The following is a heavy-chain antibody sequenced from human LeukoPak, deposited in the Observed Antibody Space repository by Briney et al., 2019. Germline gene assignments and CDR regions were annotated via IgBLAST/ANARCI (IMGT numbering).Heavy chain of an antibody. Sequence: GASVKVSCKVSGYTLTELSMHWVRQAPGKGLEWMGGFDPEDGVTIYAQKFQGRVTMTEDTSTDTAYMELSSLRSKDTAVYYCATSRGFSIFGVAAHWYFDLWGRGTLVTVSS. CDR1: GYTLTELS. D-gene: IGHD3-3*01. CDR2: FDPEDGVT. J-gene: IGHJ2*01. CDR3: ATSRGFSIFGVAAHWYFDL. V-gene: IGHV1-24*01.